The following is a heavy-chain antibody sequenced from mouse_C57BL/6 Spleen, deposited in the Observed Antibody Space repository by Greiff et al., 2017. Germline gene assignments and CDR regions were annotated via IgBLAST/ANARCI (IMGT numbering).Heavy chain of an antibody. D-gene: IGHD1-1*01. CDR1: GYTFTSYW. CDR2: IYPSDSET. J-gene: IGHJ2*01. V-gene: IGHV1-61*01. CDR3: ARKGSSSPLDY. Sequence: QVQLQQPGAELVRPGSSVKLSCKASGYTFTSYWMDWVKQRPGQGLEWIGNIYPSDSETHYNQKFKDKATLTVDKSSSTPYMQLSSLTSEDSAVYYCARKGSSSPLDYWGQGTTLTVSS.